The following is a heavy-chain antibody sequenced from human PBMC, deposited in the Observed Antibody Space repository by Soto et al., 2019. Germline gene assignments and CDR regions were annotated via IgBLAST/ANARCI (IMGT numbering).Heavy chain of an antibody. J-gene: IGHJ6*02. CDR2: INPNSGGT. Sequence: QEQLVQSGAEVKKPGASVKVSCKASGYTFSGYYIHWLRQAPGQGLEWMGWINPNSGGTNYAQKFQGRVTVTRDTPTSTAYMELSRLTCDDTAVYYCARSLTEGYCTITGYYTRPLYGMDVWGQGTTVTVSS. D-gene: IGHD2-2*02. CDR1: GYTFSGYY. V-gene: IGHV1-2*02. CDR3: ARSLTEGYCTITGYYTRPLYGMDV.